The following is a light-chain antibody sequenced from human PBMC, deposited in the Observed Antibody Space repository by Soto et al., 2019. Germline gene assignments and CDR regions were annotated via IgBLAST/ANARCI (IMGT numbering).Light chain of an antibody. Sequence: EIVRTQSPATLSVSPGERATLSCRASQSVRKNLAWYQHKPGQVPRLLIYDASNRATGVPVRFSGSGSETEFTLTISSLQSEDFAVYYCHQYSNWPLTFGGGTKVDI. CDR3: HQYSNWPLT. V-gene: IGKV3-15*01. J-gene: IGKJ4*01. CDR2: DAS. CDR1: QSVRKN.